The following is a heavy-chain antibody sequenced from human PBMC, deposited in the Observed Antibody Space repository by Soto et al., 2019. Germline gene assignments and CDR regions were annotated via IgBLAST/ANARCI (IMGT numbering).Heavy chain of an antibody. V-gene: IGHV3-30*03. D-gene: IGHD3-16*01. CDR1: GFAFGGFG. CDR3: ARGGDVLDY. J-gene: IGHJ4*02. CDR2: TSSDGSNK. Sequence: QVQLVESGGGVVRPGKSLTLSCTGSGFAFGGFGIHWVRQTPGKGLEWLATTSSDGSNKYLADSVKGRFTVSRDMSRTMVFLQMDNLRLEGTAVYYCARGGDVLDYWGRGALVTVSS.